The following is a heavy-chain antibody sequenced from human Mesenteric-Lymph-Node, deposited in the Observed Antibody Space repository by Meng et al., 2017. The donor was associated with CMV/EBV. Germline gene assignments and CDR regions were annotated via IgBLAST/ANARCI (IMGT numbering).Heavy chain of an antibody. CDR1: GDTLSNDN. D-gene: IGHD6-13*01. V-gene: IGHV1-69*02. Sequence: KASGDTLSNDNLNWVRQAPGQGLEWMGRIIPMIGIANYAQKFQGRVTISADTSTSTAYMELRSLRSEDTAIYYCARVGERGSSSHTDYWGQGTLVTVSS. CDR3: ARVGERGSSSHTDY. J-gene: IGHJ4*02. CDR2: IIPMIGIA.